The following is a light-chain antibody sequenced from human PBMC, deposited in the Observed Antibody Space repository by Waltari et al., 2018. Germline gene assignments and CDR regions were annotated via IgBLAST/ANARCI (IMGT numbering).Light chain of an antibody. CDR2: DVS. J-gene: IGLJ2*01. Sequence: QSALTQPRSVSGSPRQSVTISCTGTSLACGGYKYVSLYQQYPGKAPKLSIYDVSKRPSGVPDRFSGSKSGNTASLTISGLQAEDEADYYCCSYAGSYAYVVLGGGTKLTVL. CDR1: SLACGGYKY. CDR3: CSYAGSYAYVV. V-gene: IGLV2-11*01.